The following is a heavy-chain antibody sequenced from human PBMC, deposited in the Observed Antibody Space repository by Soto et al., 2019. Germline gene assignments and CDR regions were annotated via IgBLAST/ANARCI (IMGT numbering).Heavy chain of an antibody. J-gene: IGHJ4*02. CDR3: ARDQVDIVATIFSGSQALPDY. Sequence: GGSLRLSCAASGFTFSSYWMSWVRQAPGKGLEWVANIKQDGSEKYYVDSVKGRFTISRDNAKNSLYPQMNSLRAEDTAVYYCARDQVDIVATIFSGSQALPDYWGQGTLVTVSS. CDR1: GFTFSSYW. D-gene: IGHD5-12*01. CDR2: IKQDGSEK. V-gene: IGHV3-7*05.